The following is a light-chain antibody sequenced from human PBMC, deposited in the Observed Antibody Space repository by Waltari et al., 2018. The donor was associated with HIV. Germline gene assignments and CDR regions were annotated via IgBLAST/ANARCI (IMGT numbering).Light chain of an antibody. Sequence: DIQMTQYPSSRPASLGDRVPIPCRTSQTITNFLNCYQQKPGKAPNLLLYAASSLQSGIPSMFSGSRSGTDFTLTISNLQPEDFATYDCQQSYTTPRTFGQGTKVEIK. CDR1: QTITNF. CDR3: QQSYTTPRT. J-gene: IGKJ1*01. CDR2: AAS. V-gene: IGKV1-39*01.